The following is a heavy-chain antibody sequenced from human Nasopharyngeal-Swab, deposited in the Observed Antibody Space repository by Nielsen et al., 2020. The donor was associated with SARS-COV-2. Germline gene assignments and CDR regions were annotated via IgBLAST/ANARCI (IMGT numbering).Heavy chain of an antibody. CDR1: GYTFTSYY. CDR2: IIPIFGTA. Sequence: SVKVSCKASGYTFTSYYMHWVRQAPGQGLEWMGGIIPIFGTANYAQKFQGRVTITADESTSTAYMELSSLRSEDTAVYYCARDLSIGANWFDPWGQGTLVTVSS. V-gene: IGHV1-69*13. CDR3: ARDLSIGANWFDP. J-gene: IGHJ5*02. D-gene: IGHD6-6*01.